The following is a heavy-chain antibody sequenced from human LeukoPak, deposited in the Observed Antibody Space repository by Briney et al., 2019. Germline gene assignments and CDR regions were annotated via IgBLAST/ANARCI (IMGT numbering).Heavy chain of an antibody. V-gene: IGHV4-30-4*01. D-gene: IGHD5-24*01. J-gene: IGHJ4*02. Sequence: SQTLSLTCTVSGASISSGGYYWNWIRQPPGKGLEWIGYIYYSRSTSYSPSLKSRLTISVDTSKNQFSLKLSSVTAADTAVYYCARDGYNSGYFDDGGQGTLVTVSS. CDR3: ARDGYNSGYFDD. CDR1: GASISSGGYY. CDR2: IYYSRST.